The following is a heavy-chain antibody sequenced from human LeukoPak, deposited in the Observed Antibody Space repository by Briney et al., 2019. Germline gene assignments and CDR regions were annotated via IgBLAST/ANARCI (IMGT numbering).Heavy chain of an antibody. V-gene: IGHV3-23*01. CDR1: GFTFSSYA. CDR2: ISGSGGST. J-gene: IGHJ4*02. CDR3: AREGYYDSSGYSIRFSY. D-gene: IGHD3-22*01. Sequence: PGGSLRLSCAASGFTFSSYAMSWVRQAPGKGLEWVSAISGSGGSTYYADSVKGRFTISRDNSKNTLYLQMNSLRAEDTAVYYCAREGYYDSSGYSIRFSYWGQGTLVTVSS.